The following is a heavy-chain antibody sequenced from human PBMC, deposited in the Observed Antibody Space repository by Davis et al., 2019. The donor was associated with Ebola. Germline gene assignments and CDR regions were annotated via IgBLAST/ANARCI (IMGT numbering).Heavy chain of an antibody. V-gene: IGHV6-1*01. Sequence: HSQTLSLTCAISGDGLSINSGGWTWIRQSPSRGLEWLGRTYYNSKWYSDYAASVKSRITINPDTSKNQFFLQLNSVTPEDTAIYYCARGWLRNGGFEYWGQGTQVTVSS. CDR3: ARGWLRNGGFEY. D-gene: IGHD5-12*01. CDR1: GDGLSINSGG. CDR2: TYYNSKWYS. J-gene: IGHJ4*02.